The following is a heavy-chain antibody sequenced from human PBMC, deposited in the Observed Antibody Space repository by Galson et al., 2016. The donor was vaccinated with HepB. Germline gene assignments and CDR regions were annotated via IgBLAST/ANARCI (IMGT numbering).Heavy chain of an antibody. J-gene: IGHJ4*02. V-gene: IGHV3-30-3*01. Sequence: SLRLSCAASGFTFITYTMHWVRQAPGKGLEWVAVISFNENNKYYADSVKGRFTVSRDNSNNTHYLQMNTLKAEDTAVYYCARAGRNSYFFDYWGQGTLVSVSS. CDR2: ISFNENNK. CDR3: ARAGRNSYFFDY. D-gene: IGHD1-26*01. CDR1: GFTFITYT.